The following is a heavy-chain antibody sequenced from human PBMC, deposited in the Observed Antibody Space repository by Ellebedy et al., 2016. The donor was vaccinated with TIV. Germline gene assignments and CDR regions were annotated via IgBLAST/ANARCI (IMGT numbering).Heavy chain of an antibody. CDR2: INAGNGNT. CDR1: GYTFSSSK. CDR3: ARDWGWGSDY. V-gene: IGHV1-3*01. J-gene: IGHJ4*02. D-gene: IGHD3-16*01. Sequence: AASVKVSCKASGYTFSSSKMHWVRQAPGQRLEWMGWINAGNGNTKHSQKFQGRVTLTRDTSASTAYMELSSLRSEDTAVYYCARDWGWGSDYWGQGTLVTVSS.